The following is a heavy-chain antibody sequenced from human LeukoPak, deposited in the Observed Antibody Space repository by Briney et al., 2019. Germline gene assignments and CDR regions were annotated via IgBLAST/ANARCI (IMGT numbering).Heavy chain of an antibody. CDR1: GYTFTSYN. Sequence: ASVKVSCKASGYTFTSYNMHWVGQAPGQGLEWMGIIYPSGGGTSCAQQFQGRVTMTRDTSTSTVFMELSSLRSEDTAVYYCARDREGSWSTDYWGQGTLVTVSS. D-gene: IGHD6-13*01. CDR2: IYPSGGGT. V-gene: IGHV1-46*01. CDR3: ARDREGSWSTDY. J-gene: IGHJ4*02.